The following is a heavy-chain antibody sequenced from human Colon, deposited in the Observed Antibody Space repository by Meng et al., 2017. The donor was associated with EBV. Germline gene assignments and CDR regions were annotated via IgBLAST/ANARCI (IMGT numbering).Heavy chain of an antibody. Sequence: QVQPQPVGAGLLKSSETLSRTCGVSGGSLSGYYWSWIRHFPGRTLEFIGDINHSGSANYNPSLRSRVTISVDTSKNQIFLNLHSVTAADTAVYHCARTFGYCSNNNCPRTLGYWGQGTLVTVSS. V-gene: IGHV4-34*02. CDR1: GGSLSGYY. D-gene: IGHD2-2*03. CDR2: INHSGSA. J-gene: IGHJ4*02. CDR3: ARTFGYCSNNNCPRTLGY.